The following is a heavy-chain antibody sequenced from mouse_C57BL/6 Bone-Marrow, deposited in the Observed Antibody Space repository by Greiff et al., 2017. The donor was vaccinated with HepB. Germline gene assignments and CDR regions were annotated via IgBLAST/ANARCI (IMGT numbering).Heavy chain of an antibody. Sequence: EVMLVESGGDLVKPGGSLKLSCAASGFTFSSYGMSWVRQTPDKRLEWVATISSGGSYTYYPDSVKGRFTISRDNAKNTLYLQMSSLKSEDTAMCYCAGHYRGFAYWGQGTLVTVSA. CDR2: ISSGGSYT. CDR1: GFTFSSYG. D-gene: IGHD2-12*01. V-gene: IGHV5-6*01. J-gene: IGHJ3*01. CDR3: AGHYRGFAY.